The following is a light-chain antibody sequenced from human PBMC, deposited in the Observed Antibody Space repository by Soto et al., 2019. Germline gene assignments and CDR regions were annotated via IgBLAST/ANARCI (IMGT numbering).Light chain of an antibody. CDR1: QSVGSN. J-gene: IGKJ5*01. CDR2: VAS. Sequence: VMTQAAATLSVSPGERATLSCRASQSVGSNLAWYQQRPGQAPRLLIYVASTRATGIPARFSGSGSGTEFTLTISSLQSADFAVYYCQQYNNWPTITFGQGTRLEIK. V-gene: IGKV3-15*01. CDR3: QQYNNWPTIT.